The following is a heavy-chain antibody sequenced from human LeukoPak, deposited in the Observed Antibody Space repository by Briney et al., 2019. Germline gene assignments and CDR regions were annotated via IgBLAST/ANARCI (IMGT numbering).Heavy chain of an antibody. CDR2: ISAYNGNT. CDR3: ARAWGEDIAARPYYFDY. V-gene: IGHV1-18*01. D-gene: IGHD6-6*01. CDR1: GYTFSNYA. Sequence: ASVKVSCKASGYTFSNYAISWVRHAPGQGLEWMGCISAYNGNTNYAPKLQGRVTMTTDTSTSAAYMELRSLRSDDTAVYYCARAWGEDIAARPYYFDYWGQGYVITVSA. J-gene: IGHJ4*02.